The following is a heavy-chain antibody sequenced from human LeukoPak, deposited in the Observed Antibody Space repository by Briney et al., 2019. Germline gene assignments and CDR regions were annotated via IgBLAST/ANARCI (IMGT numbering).Heavy chain of an antibody. CDR1: GFTFSNYA. CDR2: ISGGGGTT. V-gene: IGHV3-23*01. CDR3: AKDPRAYCSSTSCYSFDY. D-gene: IGHD2-2*01. J-gene: IGHJ4*02. Sequence: GGSLRLSCAASGFTFSNYAMSWVRQAPGKGLEWVSAISGGGGTTYYADSVKGRFTISRDNSKNTLYLQMNSLRAEDTAVYYCAKDPRAYCSSTSCYSFDYWGQGTLVTVSS.